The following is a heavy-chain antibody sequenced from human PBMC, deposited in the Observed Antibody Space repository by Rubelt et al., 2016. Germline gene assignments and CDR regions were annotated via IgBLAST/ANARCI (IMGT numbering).Heavy chain of an antibody. J-gene: IGHJ4*02. CDR2: IYWDDDK. D-gene: IGHD3-10*01. CDR3: AHSAKSASGSGSLFYYFDY. V-gene: IGHV2-5*02. Sequence: QPPGKALEWLALIYWDDDKRNSPSLKNRLTITKDTSKNQVVLTMTNVDPVDTGTYSCAHSAKSASGSGSLFYYFDYWGQGTVVTVSS.